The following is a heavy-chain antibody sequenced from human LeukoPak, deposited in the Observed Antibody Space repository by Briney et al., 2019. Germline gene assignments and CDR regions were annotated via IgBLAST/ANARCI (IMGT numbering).Heavy chain of an antibody. Sequence: SETLSLTCTVSGGSISSYYWSWIRQPPGKGLEWIGYIYYSGSTNYNPSLKSRVTISVDTSKNQSSLKLSSVTAADTAVYYCARVRPYYYDSSGPYYFDYWGQGTLVPVSS. CDR3: ARVRPYYYDSSGPYYFDY. J-gene: IGHJ4*02. V-gene: IGHV4-59*01. CDR2: IYYSGST. D-gene: IGHD3-22*01. CDR1: GGSISSYY.